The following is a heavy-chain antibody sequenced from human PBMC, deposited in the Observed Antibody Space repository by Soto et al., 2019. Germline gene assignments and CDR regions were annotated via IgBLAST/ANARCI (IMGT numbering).Heavy chain of an antibody. CDR2: ISGSGGST. V-gene: IGHV3-23*01. Sequence: GGSLRLSCAASGFTFSSYAMSWVRQAPGKGLERVSAISGSGGSTYYADSVKGRFTISRDNSKNTLYLQMNSLRSEDTAVYYCARVLGYSYGYSFFDYWGQGTLVTVSS. D-gene: IGHD5-18*01. CDR3: ARVLGYSYGYSFFDY. J-gene: IGHJ4*02. CDR1: GFTFSSYA.